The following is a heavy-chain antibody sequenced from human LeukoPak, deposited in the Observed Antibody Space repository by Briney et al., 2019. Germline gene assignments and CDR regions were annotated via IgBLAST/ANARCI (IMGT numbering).Heavy chain of an antibody. J-gene: IGHJ4*02. CDR2: IVSIIATP. D-gene: IGHD3-3*01. V-gene: IGHV1-69*13. CDR3: ARGLRRTASYFEH. CDR1: GGSFRRKA. Sequence: ASVKVSCKASGGSFRRKASSGVRQARGQGREWMGVIVSIIATPHSGQKVEGRLTITADESASTVYMELSRLGPAETAVYYVARGLRRTASYFEHWGQGTLVTVSS.